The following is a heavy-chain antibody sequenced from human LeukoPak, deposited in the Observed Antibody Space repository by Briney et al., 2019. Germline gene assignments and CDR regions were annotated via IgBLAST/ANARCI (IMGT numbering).Heavy chain of an antibody. Sequence: GGSLRLSCAASGFTFSSYSMHWVRQAPGKGLEWVAVISYDGSDKYYADSVKGRFTISRDNSKNTLYLQMNSLRAEDTAVYYCARDWWGGDYEALERYFDLWGRGTLVTVSS. CDR1: GFTFSSYS. J-gene: IGHJ2*01. CDR2: ISYDGSDK. V-gene: IGHV3-30*04. D-gene: IGHD4-17*01. CDR3: ARDWWGGDYEALERYFDL.